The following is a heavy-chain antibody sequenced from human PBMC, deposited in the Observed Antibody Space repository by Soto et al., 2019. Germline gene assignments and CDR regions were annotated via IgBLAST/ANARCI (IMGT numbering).Heavy chain of an antibody. CDR2: ISGSGGST. J-gene: IGHJ4*02. CDR3: AKDSAYSSGWFKCDN. Sequence: PGVSLRFSCAASRCTFSSYAMSWVRQAPGKRLEWVSAISGSGGSTYYADSVKGRFTISRDNSKNTLYLQMNSLRAEDTAVYYCAKDSAYSSGWFKCDNLGGGALV. CDR1: RCTFSSYA. D-gene: IGHD6-19*01. V-gene: IGHV3-23*01.